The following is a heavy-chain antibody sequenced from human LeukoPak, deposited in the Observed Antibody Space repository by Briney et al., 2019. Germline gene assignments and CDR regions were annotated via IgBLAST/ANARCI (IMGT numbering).Heavy chain of an antibody. V-gene: IGHV4-34*01. D-gene: IGHD1-26*01. CDR1: GGSFSGYY. J-gene: IGHJ3*02. CDR3: ARPSIVGATVAAFDI. CDR2: INHSGST. Sequence: SETLSLTCAVYGGSFSGYYWSWIRQPPGKGLEWIGEINHSGSTNYNPSLKSRVTISVDTSKNQFSLKLSSVTAADTAVYYCARPSIVGATVAAFDIWGQGTMVTVSS.